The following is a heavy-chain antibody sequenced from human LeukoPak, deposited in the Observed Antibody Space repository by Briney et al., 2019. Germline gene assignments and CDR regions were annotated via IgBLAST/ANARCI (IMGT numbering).Heavy chain of an antibody. CDR1: GFTFSSYS. CDR3: ASNSGSYYLYHFDY. J-gene: IGHJ4*02. V-gene: IGHV3-21*01. D-gene: IGHD1-26*01. CDR2: ISSSSSYI. Sequence: GGSLRFSRAASGFTFSSYSMNWVRQAPGKGLEWVSSISSSSSYIYYADSVKGRFTISRDNAKNSLYLQMNSLRAEDTAVYYCASNSGSYYLYHFDYWGQGTLVTVSS.